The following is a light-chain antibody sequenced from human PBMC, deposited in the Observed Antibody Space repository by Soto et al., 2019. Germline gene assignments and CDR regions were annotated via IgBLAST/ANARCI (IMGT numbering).Light chain of an antibody. Sequence: EIVLTQSPGTLSLSPGERATLSCRASQSVSSNYLAWYQLKPGQAHRLLIYGASSRATGIPDRFSGSGSGTDFPLNISRLEPEDFEVYYWQQYGSSRTFGQGTKVEI. CDR2: GAS. CDR3: QQYGSSRT. J-gene: IGKJ1*01. CDR1: QSVSSNY. V-gene: IGKV3-20*01.